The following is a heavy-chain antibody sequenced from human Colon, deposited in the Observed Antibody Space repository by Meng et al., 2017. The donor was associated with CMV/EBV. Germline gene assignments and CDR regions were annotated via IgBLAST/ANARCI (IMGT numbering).Heavy chain of an antibody. V-gene: IGHV3-7*01. CDR1: GFIFSDYW. D-gene: IGHD6-19*01. J-gene: IGHJ6*02. Sequence: GGSLRLSCAASGFIFSDYWMTWVRQAPGKGLEWVATINQGGGEKYYVDSVKGRFTISRDNAKNSVYLQMNNLRAEDTAVYYCATGKAVAGKSYYYYGMGVWGQGTTVTVSS. CDR3: ATGKAVAGKSYYYYGMGV. CDR2: INQGGGEK.